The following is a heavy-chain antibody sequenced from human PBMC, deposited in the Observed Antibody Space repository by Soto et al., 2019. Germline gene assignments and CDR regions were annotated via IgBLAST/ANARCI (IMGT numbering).Heavy chain of an antibody. J-gene: IGHJ6*02. CDR1: GFTFSSYG. Sequence: GGSLRLSCAASGFTFSSYGMHWVRQAPGKGLEWVAVISYDGSNKYYADSVKGRFTISRDNSKNTLYLQMNSLRAEDAAVYYCAKSDCRPTRCGMDVWGQGTTVTVSS. D-gene: IGHD2-21*01. CDR3: AKSDCRPTRCGMDV. V-gene: IGHV3-30*18. CDR2: ISYDGSNK.